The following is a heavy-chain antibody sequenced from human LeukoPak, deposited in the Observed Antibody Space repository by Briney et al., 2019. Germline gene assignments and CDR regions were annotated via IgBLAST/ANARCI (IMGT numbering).Heavy chain of an antibody. V-gene: IGHV1-18*01. CDR1: GYTFTSYG. CDR2: ISAYNGNT. D-gene: IGHD3-22*01. Sequence: ASVKVSCKASGYTFTSYGISWVRQAPGQGLEWMGWISAYNGNTNYAQKLQGRVTMPTDTPTSTAYMELRSLRSDDTAVYYCANSGYDSSGLWYFDYWGQGTLVTVSS. CDR3: ANSGYDSSGLWYFDY. J-gene: IGHJ4*02.